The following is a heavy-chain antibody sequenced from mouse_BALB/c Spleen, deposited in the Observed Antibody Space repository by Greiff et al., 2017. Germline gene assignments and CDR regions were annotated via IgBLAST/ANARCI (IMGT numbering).Heavy chain of an antibody. J-gene: IGHJ4*01. V-gene: IGHV5-4*02. Sequence: EVMLVESGGGLVKPGGSLKLSCAASGFTFSDYYMYWVRQTPEKRLEWVATISDGGSYTYYPDSVKGRFTISRDNAKNNLYLQMSSLKSEDTAMYYCARDAEEYWGQGTSVTVSS. CDR1: GFTFSDYY. CDR2: ISDGGSYT. CDR3: ARDAEEY.